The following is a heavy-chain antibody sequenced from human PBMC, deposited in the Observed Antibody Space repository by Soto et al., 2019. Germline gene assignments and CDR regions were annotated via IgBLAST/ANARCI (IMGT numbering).Heavy chain of an antibody. CDR3: ARTPWDGYTGYYFDY. V-gene: IGHV4-39*07. D-gene: IGHD5-18*01. CDR1: GGSITSSSYF. J-gene: IGHJ4*02. Sequence: PSETLSLTCTVSGGSITSSSYFWGWIRQPPGKGLEWIGSIYYSGSTFYNPPLKSRITISVDTSNNQFSLKLSSVTAADTAVYSCARTPWDGYTGYYFDYWGQGTLVTSPQ. CDR2: IYYSGST.